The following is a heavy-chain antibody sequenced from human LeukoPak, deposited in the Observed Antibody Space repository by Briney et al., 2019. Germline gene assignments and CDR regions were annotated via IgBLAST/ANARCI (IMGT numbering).Heavy chain of an antibody. V-gene: IGHV4-59*01. CDR1: GDSISNYY. D-gene: IGHD3-3*01. CDR3: ARGGITIFGASPYYFDY. CDR2: IHYSGHT. Sequence: SETLSLTCTVSGDSISNYYWSWIRQPPGKGLEWIAYIHYSGHTNSNPSLKSRVTISVDTSKNQFSLKLSSVTAADTAVYYCARGGITIFGASPYYFDYWGQGTLVTVSS. J-gene: IGHJ4*02.